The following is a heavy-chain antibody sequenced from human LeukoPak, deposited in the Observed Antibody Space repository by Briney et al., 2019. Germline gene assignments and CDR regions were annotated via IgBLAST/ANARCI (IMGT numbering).Heavy chain of an antibody. J-gene: IGHJ6*02. CDR2: IYYSGST. Sequence: SETLSLTCTVSGGSISSYYWSWIRQPPGKGLEWIGYIYYSGSTNYNPSLKSRVTISVDMSKNQFSLKLSSVTAADTAVYYCARVNGSGWSNNYYYYYGMDVWGQGTTVTVSS. D-gene: IGHD6-19*01. CDR1: GGSISSYY. CDR3: ARVNGSGWSNNYYYYYGMDV. V-gene: IGHV4-59*01.